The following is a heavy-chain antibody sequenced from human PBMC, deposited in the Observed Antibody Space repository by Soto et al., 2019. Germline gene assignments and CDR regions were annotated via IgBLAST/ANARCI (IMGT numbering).Heavy chain of an antibody. CDR2: MNPNSGNT. CDR3: ARERSAAGTGWFDP. CDR1: GYTVTSYD. Sequence: QVQLVQSGAEVKKPGASVKVSCKASGYTVTSYDINWVRQATGQGLEWMGWMNPNSGNTGYAQKFQGRVTMTRNTSISTAYMELSSLRSEDTAVYYCARERSAAGTGWFDPWGQGTLVTASS. V-gene: IGHV1-8*01. J-gene: IGHJ5*02. D-gene: IGHD6-13*01.